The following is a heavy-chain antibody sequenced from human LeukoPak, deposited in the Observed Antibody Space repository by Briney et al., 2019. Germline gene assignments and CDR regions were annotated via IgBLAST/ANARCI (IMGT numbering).Heavy chain of an antibody. D-gene: IGHD2-15*01. Sequence: PSETLSLTCAVYGGSFSGYYWSWIRQPPGKGLEWIGEINHSGSTNYNPSLKSRVTISVDTSKNQFSLKLSSVTAADTAVYYCARDGWEYCSGGSCFTANWFDPWGQGTLVTVSS. CDR2: INHSGST. J-gene: IGHJ5*02. CDR1: GGSFSGYY. V-gene: IGHV4-34*01. CDR3: ARDGWEYCSGGSCFTANWFDP.